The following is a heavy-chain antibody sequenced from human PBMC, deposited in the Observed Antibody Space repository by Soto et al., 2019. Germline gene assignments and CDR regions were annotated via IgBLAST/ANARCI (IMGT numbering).Heavy chain of an antibody. D-gene: IGHD3-10*01. CDR2: ISWNSVTI. Sequence: EVQLVESGGGLVQPGRSLRLSCAASGFSFDDYAMHWVRQAPGKGLEWVSGISWNSVTIDYADSVKGRFTISRDNAKNSLYLQMNSLRAEDTAFYYCAKQPYGSWNFHFDYWGQGTLVTVSS. CDR3: AKQPYGSWNFHFDY. V-gene: IGHV3-9*01. CDR1: GFSFDDYA. J-gene: IGHJ4*02.